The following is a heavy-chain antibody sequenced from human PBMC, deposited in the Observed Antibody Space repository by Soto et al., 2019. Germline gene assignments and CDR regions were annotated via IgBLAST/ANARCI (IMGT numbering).Heavy chain of an antibody. CDR2: VWYDGSKR. J-gene: IGHJ4*02. Sequence: QVQLVESGGGVVQPGRSLRLSCAPSGFTFSSYAMHWVRQAPGKGLEWVAAVWYDGSKRYYADSVKGRFTISRDNSKNTLYLQMSSLRAEDTGGYSCARGYFDYWGQGTLVTVSS. V-gene: IGHV3-30*04. CDR1: GFTFSSYA. CDR3: ARGYFDY.